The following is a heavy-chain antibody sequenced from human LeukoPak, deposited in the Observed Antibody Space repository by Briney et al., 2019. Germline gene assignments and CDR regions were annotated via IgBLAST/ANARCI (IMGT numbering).Heavy chain of an antibody. CDR2: IKQDGSEK. V-gene: IGHV3-7*01. CDR3: ARDRDYGDLFDY. CDR1: GFTFSSYW. J-gene: IGHJ4*02. D-gene: IGHD4-17*01. Sequence: PGGSLRLSCEASGFTFSSYWMSWVRQAPGKGLEWVANIKQDGSEKYYVDSVKGRFTISRDNAKNSLYLQMNSLRAEDTAVYYCARDRDYGDLFDYWGQGTLVTVSS.